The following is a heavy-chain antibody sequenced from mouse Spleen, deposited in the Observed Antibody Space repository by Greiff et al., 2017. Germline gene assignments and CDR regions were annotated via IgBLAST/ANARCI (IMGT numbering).Heavy chain of an antibody. Sequence: VQLQQSGAELVRPGTSVKVSCKASGYAFTNYLIEWVKQRPGQGLEWIGVINPGSGGTNYNEKFKGKATLTADKSSSTAYMQLSSLTSEDSAVYFCAREGHYDGSYGFAYWGQGTLVTVSA. J-gene: IGHJ3*01. CDR2: INPGSGGT. CDR3: AREGHYDGSYGFAY. CDR1: GYAFTNYL. V-gene: IGHV1-54*01. D-gene: IGHD1-1*01.